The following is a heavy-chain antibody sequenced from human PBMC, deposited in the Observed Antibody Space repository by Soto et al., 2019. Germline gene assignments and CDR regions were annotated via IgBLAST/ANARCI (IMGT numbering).Heavy chain of an antibody. V-gene: IGHV3-30*18. CDR3: AKEGNKSLRSPDFDY. D-gene: IGHD5-12*01. J-gene: IGHJ4*02. Sequence: QVQLVESGGGVVQPGRSLRLSCAASGFTFSSYGMHWVRQAPGKGLEWVAVISYDGSNKYYADSVKGRFTISRDNSKNTLYLQMNSLRAEDTAVYYCAKEGNKSLRSPDFDYWGQGTLVTVSS. CDR2: ISYDGSNK. CDR1: GFTFSSYG.